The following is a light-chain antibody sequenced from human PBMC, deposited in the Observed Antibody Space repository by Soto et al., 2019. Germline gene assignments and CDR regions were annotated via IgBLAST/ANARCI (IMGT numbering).Light chain of an antibody. Sequence: QSVLTQPASVSGSPGQSITISCTGTSGDVGTYKLVSWHQHHPGKVPRLMIYEGTKRPSGVSDRFSGSKSGNTASLTISGLQAEDEADYYCCSYAGSSTFVVFGGGTKVTVL. J-gene: IGLJ2*01. CDR3: CSYAGSSTFVV. CDR1: SGDVGTYKL. CDR2: EGT. V-gene: IGLV2-23*03.